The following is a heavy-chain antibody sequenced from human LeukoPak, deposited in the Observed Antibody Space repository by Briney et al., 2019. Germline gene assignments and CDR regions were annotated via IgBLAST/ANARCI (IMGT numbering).Heavy chain of an antibody. CDR2: INHSGST. CDR3: ARGWGIVATLSYFDY. CDR1: GGSFSGYH. Sequence: SETLSLTCAVYGGSFSGYHWSWIRQPPGKGLEWIGEINHSGSTNYNPSLKSRVTISVDTSKNQFSLKLSSVTAADTAVYYCARGWGIVATLSYFDYWGQGTLVTVSS. D-gene: IGHD5-12*01. J-gene: IGHJ4*02. V-gene: IGHV4-34*01.